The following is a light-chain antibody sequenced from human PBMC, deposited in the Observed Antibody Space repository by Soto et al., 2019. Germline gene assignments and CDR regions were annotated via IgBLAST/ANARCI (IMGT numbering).Light chain of an antibody. J-gene: IGKJ5*01. Sequence: EIVMTQSPATLSLSPGERVTLSCRASQGVSSYLAWYQQKPGQAPRLLIYGASTRATGIPARFSGSGSGTEFTLTISSLQSEDSAVYYCQQYNNWPSITFGQGTRLEI. CDR1: QGVSSY. CDR3: QQYNNWPSIT. V-gene: IGKV3-15*01. CDR2: GAS.